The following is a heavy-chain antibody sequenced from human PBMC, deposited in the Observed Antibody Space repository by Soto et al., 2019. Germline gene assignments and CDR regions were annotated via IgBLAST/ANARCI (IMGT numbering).Heavy chain of an antibody. J-gene: IGHJ4*02. Sequence: QEQLVQSGAEVKEPGSSVKVSCKASGGLFSSYAISWVRQAPGQGLEWMGGIIPVFATAYYAQKFQGRVTITADESTNTAYMELSSPRSEDTAMYYCARGVSGYVWFNEFWGQGSLVTVSS. V-gene: IGHV1-69*01. CDR1: GGLFSSYA. D-gene: IGHD3-22*01. CDR3: ARGVSGYVWFNEF. CDR2: IIPVFATA.